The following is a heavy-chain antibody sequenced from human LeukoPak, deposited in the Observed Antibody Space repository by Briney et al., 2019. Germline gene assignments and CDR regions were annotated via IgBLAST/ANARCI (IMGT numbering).Heavy chain of an antibody. CDR1: GYSFTSYW. J-gene: IGHJ6*02. D-gene: IGHD3-3*01. CDR3: ARGMEYDFWSGYVPYYYGMDV. V-gene: IGHV5-51*01. CDR2: IYPGDSDT. Sequence: GASLKISCKGSGYSFTSYWIGWVRQVPGKGLEWMGIIYPGDSDTRYSPSFQGQVTISADKSISTAYLQWSSLKASDTAMYYCARGMEYDFWSGYVPYYYGMDVWGQGTTVTVSS.